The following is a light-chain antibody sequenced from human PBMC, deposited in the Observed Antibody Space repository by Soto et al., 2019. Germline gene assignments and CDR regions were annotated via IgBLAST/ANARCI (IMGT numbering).Light chain of an antibody. Sequence: DIQMTQSPSTLSASVGDRVTITCRASQSISSWLAWYQQKPGKAPKLLIYKASSLESGAPSRFSGSGSGTEFTLTISSLQPDDFAPYYCQQYNSYPATFGQGTKVEIK. J-gene: IGKJ1*01. CDR3: QQYNSYPAT. CDR1: QSISSW. V-gene: IGKV1-5*03. CDR2: KAS.